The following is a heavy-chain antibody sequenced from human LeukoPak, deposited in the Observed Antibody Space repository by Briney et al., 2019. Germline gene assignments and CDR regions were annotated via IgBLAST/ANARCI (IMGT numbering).Heavy chain of an antibody. CDR3: TRGDYYDTSGYYFLFDY. J-gene: IGHJ4*02. CDR2: IRSKAYGGTT. D-gene: IGHD3-22*01. CDR1: GFTFGDYG. Sequence: GGSLRLSCTASGFTFGDYGMSWVRQAPGKGLEWVGFIRSKAYGGTTEYAASVKGRFTISRDDSKSIAYLQMNSLKTEDTAVYYCTRGDYYDTSGYYFLFDYWGQGALVTVSS. V-gene: IGHV3-49*04.